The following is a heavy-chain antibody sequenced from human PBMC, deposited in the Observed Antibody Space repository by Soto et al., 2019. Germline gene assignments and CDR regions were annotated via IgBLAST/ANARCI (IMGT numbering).Heavy chain of an antibody. Sequence: QVQLVESGGGVVQPGRSLRVACAASGFNFRSYAVHWVRQAPGKGLQWVGVISSDGSNEYYADSLRGRFTISRDNSKNTLYLQMYSLRTEDTAVYYCASAYDFWSGYYVADIWGPGTMVTVSS. D-gene: IGHD3-3*01. CDR2: ISSDGSNE. CDR3: ASAYDFWSGYYVADI. V-gene: IGHV3-30-3*01. CDR1: GFNFRSYA. J-gene: IGHJ3*02.